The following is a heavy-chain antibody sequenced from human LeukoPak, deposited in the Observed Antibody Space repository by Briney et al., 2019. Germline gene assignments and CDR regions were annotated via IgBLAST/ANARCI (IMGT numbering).Heavy chain of an antibody. Sequence: PGGSLRLSCAASGFNFRSYSMDWVRQAPGKGLEWVSYISSRSSTIYYADSVKGRFTISRDNAKNSLYLQMNSLRAEDTAVYYCARFGSSWYYGFDYWGQGTLVTVSS. J-gene: IGHJ4*02. CDR2: ISSRSSTI. CDR3: ARFGSSWYYGFDY. D-gene: IGHD6-13*01. CDR1: GFNFRSYS. V-gene: IGHV3-48*01.